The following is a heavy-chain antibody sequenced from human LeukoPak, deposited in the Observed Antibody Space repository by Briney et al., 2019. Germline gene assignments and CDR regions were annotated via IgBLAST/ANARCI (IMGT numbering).Heavy chain of an antibody. CDR3: ARDGGSGSYDYYYYMDV. CDR2: ISSSSSYI. D-gene: IGHD1-26*01. V-gene: IGHV3-21*01. Sequence: GGSLRLSCAASGFTFSSYSMNWVRQAPGKGLEWVSSISSSSSYIYYADSVKGRFTISRDNAKNSLYLQMNSLRAEDTAVYYCARDGGSGSYDYYYYMDVWGKGTTVTVSS. CDR1: GFTFSSYS. J-gene: IGHJ6*03.